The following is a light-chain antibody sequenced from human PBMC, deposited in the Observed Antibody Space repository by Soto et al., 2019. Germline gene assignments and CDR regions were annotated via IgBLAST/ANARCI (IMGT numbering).Light chain of an antibody. Sequence: DIQMTQSPSSLSASVGDRVTITCQASQDFSNFLNWYQQKPGKAPKLLIYDASNLETGVPSRFSGGGSGTHFTFTNSSLQPADIATYYCQQYGNLPLTFGPGTKVDIK. J-gene: IGKJ3*01. CDR3: QQYGNLPLT. CDR1: QDFSNF. CDR2: DAS. V-gene: IGKV1-33*01.